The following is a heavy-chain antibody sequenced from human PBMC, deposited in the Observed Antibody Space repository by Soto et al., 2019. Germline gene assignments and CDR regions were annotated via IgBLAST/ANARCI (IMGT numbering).Heavy chain of an antibody. CDR2: ISAYNGNT. CDR3: AREGRSGYPHKRPFDY. D-gene: IGHD5-12*01. CDR1: GYTFTSYG. Sequence: QVQLVQSGAEVKKPGASVKVSCKASGYTFTSYGISWVRQAPGQGLEWMGWISAYNGNTNYAQKLQGRVTMTTDTXTXXAYMELRSLRSDDTAVYYCAREGRSGYPHKRPFDYWGQGTLVTVSS. V-gene: IGHV1-18*01. J-gene: IGHJ4*02.